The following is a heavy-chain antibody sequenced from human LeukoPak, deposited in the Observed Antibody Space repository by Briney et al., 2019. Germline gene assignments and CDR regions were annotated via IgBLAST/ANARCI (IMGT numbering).Heavy chain of an antibody. Sequence: PGGSLRLSCAASGFTFSTYSMNWVRQAPGKGLEWVSSISSVSSYIYYADSVKGRFTISRDNAKNSLYLQMNSPRAEDTAVYYCARGGYCSGGSCYLGSSWFDPWGQGTLVTVSS. D-gene: IGHD2-15*01. CDR2: ISSVSSYI. CDR1: GFTFSTYS. CDR3: ARGGYCSGGSCYLGSSWFDP. J-gene: IGHJ5*02. V-gene: IGHV3-21*01.